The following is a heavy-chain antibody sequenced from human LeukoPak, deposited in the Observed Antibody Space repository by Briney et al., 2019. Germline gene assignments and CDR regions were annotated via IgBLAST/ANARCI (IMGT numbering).Heavy chain of an antibody. CDR3: AKGSDYYGSVTSKKTD. J-gene: IGHJ4*02. Sequence: GGSLRLSCAASGFTFSSYWMTWVRQAPGKGLEWMANIRDDGSDKYYVDSVKGRFTISRDNAQNTLLLQMDSLRVEDTAVYYCAKGSDYYGSVTSKKTDWGQGTLVTVSS. CDR2: IRDDGSDK. CDR1: GFTFSSYW. V-gene: IGHV3-7*01. D-gene: IGHD3-10*01.